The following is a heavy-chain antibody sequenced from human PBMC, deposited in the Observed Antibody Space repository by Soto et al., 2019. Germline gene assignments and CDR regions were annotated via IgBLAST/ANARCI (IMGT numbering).Heavy chain of an antibody. V-gene: IGHV4-30-2*03. CDR2: IYHSGST. CDR3: ARLLPSRITIFGVVSLYYFDY. Sequence: TSETLSLTCAVSGGSISSGGYYWSWIRQPPGKGQERIGNIYHSGSTYYNPSLKNRVTIPVDRSKNQFSLKLSSVTAADTAVYYCARLLPSRITIFGVVSLYYFDYWGQGTLVTVSS. J-gene: IGHJ4*02. CDR1: GGSISSGGYY. D-gene: IGHD3-3*01.